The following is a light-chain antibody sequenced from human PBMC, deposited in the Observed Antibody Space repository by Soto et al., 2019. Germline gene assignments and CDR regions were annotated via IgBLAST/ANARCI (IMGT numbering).Light chain of an antibody. CDR3: HHYNNFPQP. CDR2: KAS. Sequence: QFPTTLSSMVQDRDPIPCLASQSISTSLAWYQQKPGQAPKLLIYKASTLESGVPSRFSGSGSGTEFTLTISSLQPDDFATYYCHHYNNFPQPFGQGTKVDIK. J-gene: IGKJ1*01. V-gene: IGKV1-5*03. CDR1: QSISTS.